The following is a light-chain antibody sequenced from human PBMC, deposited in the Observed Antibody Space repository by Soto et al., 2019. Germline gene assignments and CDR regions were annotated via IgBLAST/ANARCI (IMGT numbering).Light chain of an antibody. V-gene: IGKV3-15*01. CDR3: QQHNNWLRT. CDR1: QSISSN. J-gene: IGKJ3*01. Sequence: EIVMTQSPATLSVSPGERVTLSCRASQSISSNLAWYQKKPGQAPRLLIYGASTRAAGIPARFSGSGSGTEFTLTISSLQSEDFSVYYCQQHNNWLRTFGPGTKVEI. CDR2: GAS.